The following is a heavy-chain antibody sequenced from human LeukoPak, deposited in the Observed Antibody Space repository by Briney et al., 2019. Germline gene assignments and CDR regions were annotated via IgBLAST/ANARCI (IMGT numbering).Heavy chain of an antibody. Sequence: PGGSLRLSCAASGFTFSSYSMNWVRQAPGKGLEWLSYISASGTTIYYAESVKGRFSISRDNVKNSLFLQMNSLRDEDTTVYYCARSNSSGRGAFDIWGQGTMVSVSS. CDR1: GFTFSSYS. CDR2: ISASGTTI. V-gene: IGHV3-48*02. CDR3: ARSNSSGRGAFDI. J-gene: IGHJ3*02. D-gene: IGHD6-19*01.